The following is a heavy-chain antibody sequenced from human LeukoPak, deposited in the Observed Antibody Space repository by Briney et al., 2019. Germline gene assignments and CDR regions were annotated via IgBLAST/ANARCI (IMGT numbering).Heavy chain of an antibody. D-gene: IGHD4-17*01. J-gene: IGHJ3*02. V-gene: IGHV3-13*01. CDR3: ARGPHYGDYASAFDI. Sequence: GGSLRLSCAASGFTFSSYDMHWVRQATGKGLEWVSAIGTAGDTYYPGSVKGRFTISRENAKNSLYLQMNSLSAGDTAVYYCARGPHYGDYASAFDIWGQGTMVTVSS. CDR1: GFTFSSYD. CDR2: IGTAGDT.